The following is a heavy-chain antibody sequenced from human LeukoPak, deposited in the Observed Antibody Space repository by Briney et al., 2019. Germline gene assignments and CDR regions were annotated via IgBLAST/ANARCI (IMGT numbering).Heavy chain of an antibody. V-gene: IGHV4-39*01. CDR3: ARGAITMVRGIYYYYYYYMDV. Sequence: PSETLSLTCTVSGGSISSSSYYWGWIRQPPGKGLEWIGSIYYSGSTYYNPSLKSRVTISVDTSKNQFSLKLSSVTAADTAVYYCARGAITMVRGIYYYYYYYMDVWGKGTTVTVSS. D-gene: IGHD3-10*01. CDR2: IYYSGST. J-gene: IGHJ6*03. CDR1: GGSISSSSYY.